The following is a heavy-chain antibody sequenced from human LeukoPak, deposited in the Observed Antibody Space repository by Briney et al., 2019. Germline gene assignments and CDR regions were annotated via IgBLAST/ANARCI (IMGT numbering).Heavy chain of an antibody. CDR1: GYTFTGYY. D-gene: IGHD6-19*01. J-gene: IGHJ4*02. Sequence: GASVKVSCKASGYTFTGYYMHWVRQAPGQGLEWMGWINPNSGGTNYAQKFQGRVTMTRDTSISTAYMELSRLRSDDTAVYYCARETSYSSGWGTADYWGQGTLVTVSS. CDR2: INPNSGGT. CDR3: ARETSYSSGWGTADY. V-gene: IGHV1-2*02.